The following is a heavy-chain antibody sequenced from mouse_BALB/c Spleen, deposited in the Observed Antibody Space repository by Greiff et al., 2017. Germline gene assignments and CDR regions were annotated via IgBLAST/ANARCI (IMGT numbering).Heavy chain of an antibody. D-gene: IGHD1-1*01. Sequence: QVQLQQSGAELVKPGASVKLSCKASGYTFTSYDINWVRQRPEQGLEWIGRIDPYDSETHYNQKFKDKAILTVDKSSSTAYMQLSSLTSEDSAVYYCARSGLYGSRGWFAYWGQGTLVTVSA. J-gene: IGHJ3*01. CDR1: GYTFTSYD. CDR2: IDPYDSET. V-gene: IGHV1-74*01. CDR3: ARSGLYGSRGWFAY.